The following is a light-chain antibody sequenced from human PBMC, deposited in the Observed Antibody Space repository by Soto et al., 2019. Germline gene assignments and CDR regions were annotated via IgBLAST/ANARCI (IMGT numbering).Light chain of an antibody. CDR1: SSDVGSYNL. V-gene: IGLV2-23*01. CDR3: CSYAGSSTFYV. CDR2: DDS. J-gene: IGLJ1*01. Sequence: QSVLTQPASVSGSPGQSITISCTGTSSDVGSYNLVSWYQQHPGKAPKLMIDDDSKRPSGVSNRFSGSKSGSTASLTISGLQAEDEADYYCCSYAGSSTFYVFGTGTKLTVL.